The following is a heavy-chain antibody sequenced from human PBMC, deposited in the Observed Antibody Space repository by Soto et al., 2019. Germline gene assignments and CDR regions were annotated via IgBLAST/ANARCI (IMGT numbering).Heavy chain of an antibody. J-gene: IGHJ6*02. Sequence: GASVKVSCKASGYTFTSYAMHWVRQAPGQRLEWMGWINAGNGNTKYSQKFQGRVTITRDTSASTAYMELSSLRSEDTAVYYCARDLYYDFWSGYSGYYYYGMDVWGQGTTVTVS. CDR2: INAGNGNT. CDR3: ARDLYYDFWSGYSGYYYYGMDV. D-gene: IGHD3-3*01. CDR1: GYTFTSYA. V-gene: IGHV1-3*01.